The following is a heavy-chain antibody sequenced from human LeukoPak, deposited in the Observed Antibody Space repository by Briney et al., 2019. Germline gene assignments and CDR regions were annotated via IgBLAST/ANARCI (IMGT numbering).Heavy chain of an antibody. D-gene: IGHD3-9*01. CDR1: GGSISSSSYY. CDR2: IYYSGST. CDR3: ARGRQRYDILTGYYIRNYYYGMDV. Sequence: PSETLSLTCTVSGGSISSSSYYWGWIRQPPGKGLEWIGSIYYSGSTYYNPSLKSRVTISVDTSKNQFSLKLSSVTAADTAVYYCARGRQRYDILTGYYIRNYYYGMDVWGQGTTVTVSS. J-gene: IGHJ6*02. V-gene: IGHV4-39*07.